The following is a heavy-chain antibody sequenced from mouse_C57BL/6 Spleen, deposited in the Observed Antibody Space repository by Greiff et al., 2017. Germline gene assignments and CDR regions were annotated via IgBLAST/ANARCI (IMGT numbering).Heavy chain of an antibody. CDR3: ARGDYDYGGWYFDV. D-gene: IGHD2-4*01. V-gene: IGHV1-84*01. CDR1: GYTFTDYY. J-gene: IGHJ1*03. CDR2: IYPGSGNT. Sequence: VQRVESGPELVKPGASVKISCKASGYTFTDYYINWVKQRPGQGLEWIGWIYPGSGNTKYNEKFKGKATLTVDTSSSTAYMQLSSLTSEDSAVYFCARGDYDYGGWYFDVWGTGTTVTVSS.